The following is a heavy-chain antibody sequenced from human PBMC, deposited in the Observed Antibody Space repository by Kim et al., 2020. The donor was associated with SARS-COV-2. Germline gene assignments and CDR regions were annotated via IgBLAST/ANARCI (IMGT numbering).Heavy chain of an antibody. CDR2: IFYSGST. Sequence: SETLSLTCTVSGGSISSPTYYWGWIRQPPGKGLEWIGSIFYSGSTYYNPALKSRLTISVQTSKNEFSLHLSSVTAADTAVYYCVRQELVRSRWFDPWGQG. CDR3: VRQELVRSRWFDP. J-gene: IGHJ5*02. D-gene: IGHD6-13*01. CDR1: GGSISSPTYY. V-gene: IGHV4-39*01.